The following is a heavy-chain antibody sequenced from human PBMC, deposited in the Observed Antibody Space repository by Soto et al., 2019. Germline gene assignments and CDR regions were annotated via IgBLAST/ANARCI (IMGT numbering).Heavy chain of an antibody. V-gene: IGHV3-21*06. Sequence: SLRLSCSASGFTFSDENMSWVRQVPGKGLEWVSGISGGGSYIFYADSVQGRFSISRDNPKNSLYLQMNSLRAEDTAVYYCARDKIGAGKLAYWGQGTLVTVS. CDR1: GFTFSDEN. J-gene: IGHJ4*02. CDR3: ARDKIGAGKLAY. D-gene: IGHD1-1*01. CDR2: ISGGGSYI.